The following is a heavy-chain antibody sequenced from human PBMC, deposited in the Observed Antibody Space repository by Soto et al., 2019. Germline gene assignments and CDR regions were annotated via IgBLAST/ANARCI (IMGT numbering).Heavy chain of an antibody. D-gene: IGHD6-13*01. CDR2: INPNGGST. V-gene: IGHV1-2*02. J-gene: IGHJ6*02. CDR1: GYTFTSYY. CDR3: ARDRLSIAAAGDSYYYYYGMDV. Sequence: ASVKVSCKASGYTFTSYYMHWVRQAPGQGLEWMGRINPNGGSTSYAQKFQGRVTMTRDTSISTAYMELSRLRSDDTAVYYCARDRLSIAAAGDSYYYYYGMDVWGQGTTVTVSS.